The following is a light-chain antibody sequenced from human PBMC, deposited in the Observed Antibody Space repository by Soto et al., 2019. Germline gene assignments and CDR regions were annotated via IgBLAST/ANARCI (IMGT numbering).Light chain of an antibody. J-gene: IGLJ1*01. Sequence: QSALTQPASVSGSPGQSITISCIGTSSGVGGYFYVSWYQRHPVKAPKLIIYEVSNRPSGVSNRFSGSKSGNTASLTISGLQAEDEADYYCASYTSSRPYVFGTGTKVTVL. V-gene: IGLV2-14*01. CDR3: ASYTSSRPYV. CDR2: EVS. CDR1: SSGVGGYFY.